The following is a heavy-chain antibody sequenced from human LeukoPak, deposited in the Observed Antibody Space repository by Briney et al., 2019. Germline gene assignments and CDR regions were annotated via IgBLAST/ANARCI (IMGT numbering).Heavy chain of an antibody. CDR1: GGSFSGYY. CDR2: INHSGST. CDR3: ARGRKLAMIVVVIKGGYFDY. Sequence: SETLSLTCAVYGGSFSGYYWSWIRQPPGRGLEWIGEINHSGSTNYNPSLKSRVTISVDTSKNQFSLKLSSVTAADTAVYYCARGRKLAMIVVVIKGGYFDYWGQGTLVTVSS. V-gene: IGHV4-34*01. D-gene: IGHD3-22*01. J-gene: IGHJ4*02.